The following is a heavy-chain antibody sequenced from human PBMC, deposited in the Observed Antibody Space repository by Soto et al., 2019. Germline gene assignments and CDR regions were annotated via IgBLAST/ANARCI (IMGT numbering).Heavy chain of an antibody. CDR3: AAGGGDGYYYYGMDV. CDR2: IYHSGST. D-gene: IGHD2-21*01. V-gene: IGHV4-4*02. Sequence: KTSETLSLTCAVSGDSISSSNWWSWVRQPPGKGLEWLGEIYHSGSTKYNPSLKSRVTISVDKSKNQFSLKLSSVTAADTAVYYCAAGGGDGYYYYGMDVWGQGTTVTVSS. J-gene: IGHJ6*02. CDR1: GDSISSSNW.